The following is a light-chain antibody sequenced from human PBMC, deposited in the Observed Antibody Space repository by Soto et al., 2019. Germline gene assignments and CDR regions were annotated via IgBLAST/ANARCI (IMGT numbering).Light chain of an antibody. V-gene: IGKV1-39*01. J-gene: IGKJ4*01. CDR1: QSIGNH. CDR2: AAF. Sequence: DIQMTQSPCSLSASGGDRVTITCRASQSIGNHLNWYQQKPGKAPKVLIHAAFSLQSGVPSRFSGSGSGTDFTLTISNLQPEDFASYYRQQSYNTPLTLGGGTKVEIK. CDR3: QQSYNTPLT.